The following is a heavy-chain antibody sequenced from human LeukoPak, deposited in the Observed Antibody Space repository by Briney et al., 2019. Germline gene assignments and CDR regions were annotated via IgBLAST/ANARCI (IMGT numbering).Heavy chain of an antibody. CDR1: IGSISSSKW. J-gene: IGHJ3*02. V-gene: IGHV4-4*02. Sequence: PSETLSLTCSVSIGSISSSKWWSWVRQSPVKGLEWIGEIYLYGTTNYNPSFTSRVTMSVDRSRNQFSLKLTSVTAADTAVYYCASSRRYCSSTSCSHDAFDIWGQGTMVTVSS. CDR2: IYLYGTT. D-gene: IGHD2-2*01. CDR3: ASSRRYCSSTSCSHDAFDI.